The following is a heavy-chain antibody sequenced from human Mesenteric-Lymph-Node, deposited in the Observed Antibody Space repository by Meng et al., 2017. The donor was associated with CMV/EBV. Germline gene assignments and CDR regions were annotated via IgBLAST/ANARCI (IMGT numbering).Heavy chain of an antibody. Sequence: SETLSLTCNVSGGSISNYCWSWIRQSPEKGLEWIGYIYYGGSTDYNPSLESRVTIPVDTSKNQFSLKLSSVTAADTAVYYCARAPSFANYYYYYGMDVWGQGTTVTVSS. D-gene: IGHD3-16*01. CDR2: IYYGGST. CDR3: ARAPSFANYYYYYGMDV. V-gene: IGHV4-59*01. J-gene: IGHJ6*02. CDR1: GGSISNYC.